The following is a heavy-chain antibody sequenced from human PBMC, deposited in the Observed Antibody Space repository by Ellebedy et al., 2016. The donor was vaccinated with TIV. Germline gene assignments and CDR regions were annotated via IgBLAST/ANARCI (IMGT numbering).Heavy chain of an antibody. CDR3: ARDEKNKPFHY. Sequence: MPSETLPLTCTVPGGSISGSSFYWGWVRQPPGKGLDWIGSIYYIGSTYYNPSLKSRATISVDTSKNQFSLRLNSMTAADTAVYYCARDEKNKPFHYWGQGTLVTVSS. J-gene: IGHJ4*02. CDR2: IYYIGST. V-gene: IGHV4-39*01. CDR1: GGSISGSSFY. D-gene: IGHD1/OR15-1a*01.